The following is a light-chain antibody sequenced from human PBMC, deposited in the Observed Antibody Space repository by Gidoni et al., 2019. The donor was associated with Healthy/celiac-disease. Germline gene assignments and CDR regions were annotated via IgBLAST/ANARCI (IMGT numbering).Light chain of an antibody. V-gene: IGLV1-44*01. CDR1: SSNIGSNT. J-gene: IGLJ3*02. CDR3: AAWDDSLNGWV. CDR2: SNN. Sequence: QSVLTQPPSASGTPGQRVTISCSGSSSNIGSNTVNWYQQLPGTAPKLLIYSNNQRPSGVPDRCYGSKSGTSASLAISGLQAEDEADYYWAAWDDSLNGWVFGGGTKLTVL.